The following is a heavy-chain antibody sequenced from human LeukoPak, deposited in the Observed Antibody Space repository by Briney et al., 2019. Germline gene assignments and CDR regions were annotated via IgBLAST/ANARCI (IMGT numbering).Heavy chain of an antibody. CDR2: ISDSDSST. CDR3: ARDRYTSV. V-gene: IGHV3-23*01. Sequence: GASLRLSCAAAGTTSSNAWMSWLRQPAGKVLEWVSTISDSDSSTHYADTVKGRFTISRDNSKNTLYLQMNSVRDDDTAVYYCARDRYTSVWGKGTTVTVSS. CDR1: GTTSSNAW. D-gene: IGHD2-2*02. J-gene: IGHJ6*04.